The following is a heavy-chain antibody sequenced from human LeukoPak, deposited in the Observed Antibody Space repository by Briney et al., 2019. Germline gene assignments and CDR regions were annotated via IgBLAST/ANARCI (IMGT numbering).Heavy chain of an antibody. CDR1: GFTFSSYW. CDR2: IKQDGSEK. D-gene: IGHD2-15*01. J-gene: IGHJ3*02. V-gene: IGHV3-7*01. Sequence: GGSLRLSCAASGFTFSSYWMSWVRQAPGKGLEWVANIKQDGSEKYYVDSVKGRFTISRDNAKNSLYLQMNSLRAEDTAVYYCARWQYCSGGSCYYAFDIWGQGTMVTDSS. CDR3: ARWQYCSGGSCYYAFDI.